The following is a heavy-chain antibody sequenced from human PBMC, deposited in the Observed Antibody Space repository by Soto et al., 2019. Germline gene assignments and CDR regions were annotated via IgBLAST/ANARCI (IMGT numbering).Heavy chain of an antibody. D-gene: IGHD6-6*01. CDR1: GLTFSSDA. Sequence: EVQLVESGGGLAQPGGSLRLSCAASGLTFSSDAMEWVRQAPGKGLEYVSGISSNGIGTYYASSVKGRFTISRDNSRDTVYLQMDSLRPEDMAVYYCARRARADYYYMDVWGKGTTVTVS. CDR3: ARRARADYYYMDV. J-gene: IGHJ6*03. CDR2: ISSNGIGT. V-gene: IGHV3-64*01.